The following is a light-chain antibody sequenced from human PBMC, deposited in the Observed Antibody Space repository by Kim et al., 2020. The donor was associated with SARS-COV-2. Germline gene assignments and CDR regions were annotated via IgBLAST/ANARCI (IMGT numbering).Light chain of an antibody. CDR2: TTS. J-gene: IGKJ1*01. Sequence: DIQMTQSPSSLSASVGDRVNITCRTSQTVSNYLNWYQQKPGKAPKLLIYTTSTLQSGVPSRFSGSGSGTDFTLIISSLQPEDFATYYCQQSYMTPWTFGQGTKVDIK. CDR1: QTVSNY. V-gene: IGKV1-39*01. CDR3: QQSYMTPWT.